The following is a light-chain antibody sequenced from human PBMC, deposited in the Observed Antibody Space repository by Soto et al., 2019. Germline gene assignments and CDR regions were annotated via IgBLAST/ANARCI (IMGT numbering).Light chain of an antibody. Sequence: DIQMTQSPSTLSASVGDRVTITCRASQSISGWLAWYQQKPGKAPKLLIYDASSLESGVPSRFSGSGSGTEFTLTISSLQPDDFATYYCQQYSSAWTFGQGTKVDIK. CDR2: DAS. J-gene: IGKJ1*01. CDR1: QSISGW. V-gene: IGKV1-5*01. CDR3: QQYSSAWT.